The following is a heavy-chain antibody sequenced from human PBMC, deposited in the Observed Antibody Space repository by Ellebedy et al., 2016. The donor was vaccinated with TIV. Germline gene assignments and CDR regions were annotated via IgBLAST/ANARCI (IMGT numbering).Heavy chain of an antibody. J-gene: IGHJ4*02. CDR3: AKGSLGSCSGANCYYFDY. D-gene: IGHD2-2*01. Sequence: GESLKISCAASGFTFSTYWMHWVRQAPGQGLVWVSRIQSDVRSTSYADSVKGRFTISRDSAKNTLYLQMNSLRAEDTVVFYCAKGSLGSCSGANCYYFDYWGQGTPVTVSS. CDR2: IQSDVRST. CDR1: GFTFSTYW. V-gene: IGHV3-74*01.